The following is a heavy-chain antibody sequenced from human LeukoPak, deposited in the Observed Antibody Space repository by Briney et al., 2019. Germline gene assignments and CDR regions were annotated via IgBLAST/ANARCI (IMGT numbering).Heavy chain of an antibody. CDR2: IYTSGST. Sequence: TLSLTCTVSGGSISSSSYYWSWIRQPAGKGLEWIGRIYTSGSTNYNPSLKSRVTMSVDTSKNQSSLKLSSVTAADTAVYYCARGVTMVRGSSNWYFDLWGRGTLVTVSS. V-gene: IGHV4-61*02. D-gene: IGHD3-10*01. CDR3: ARGVTMVRGSSNWYFDL. CDR1: GGSISSSSYY. J-gene: IGHJ2*01.